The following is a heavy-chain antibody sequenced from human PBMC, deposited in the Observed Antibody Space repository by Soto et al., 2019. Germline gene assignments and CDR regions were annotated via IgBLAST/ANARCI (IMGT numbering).Heavy chain of an antibody. Sequence: SETLSLTCAVSGYSISSSNWWGWIRQPPGKGLEWIGYIYYSGTAYYNPSLKSRVTMSVDTSKNQFSLYLQMNSLKTEDTAVYYCTTGTWIQLWLPDYWGQGTLVTVSS. CDR2: IYYSGTA. D-gene: IGHD5-18*01. CDR3: TTGTWIQLWLPDY. CDR1: GYSISSSNW. J-gene: IGHJ4*02. V-gene: IGHV4-28*03.